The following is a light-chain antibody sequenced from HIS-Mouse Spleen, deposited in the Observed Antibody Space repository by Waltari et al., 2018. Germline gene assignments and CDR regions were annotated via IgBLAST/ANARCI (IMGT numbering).Light chain of an antibody. CDR2: DDS. CDR3: QVWDSSSDHVV. V-gene: IGLV3-21*03. J-gene: IGLJ2*01. CDR1: NIGSKR. Sequence: SYVLTQPPSVSVAPGKTARITCGGNNIGSKRLHWYQQKPGQAPVLVVYDDSDRPSGIPGRFSGSNSGNTATLTISRVEAGDEADYYCQVWDSSSDHVVFGGGTKLTVL.